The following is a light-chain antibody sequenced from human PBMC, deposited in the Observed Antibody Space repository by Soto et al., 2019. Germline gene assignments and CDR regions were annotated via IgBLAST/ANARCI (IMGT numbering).Light chain of an antibody. CDR1: QSVRSGN. CDR2: GTS. V-gene: IGKV3-20*01. Sequence: EVVLTQSPGTLSLSPGQRAILSCRASQSVRSGNLAWYQQKPGQAPRLLIYGTSNRATGIPDRFSGSGSGTDFTLTISRLEREDFAVYYCHQYGSSPKTFGQGTKVDIK. J-gene: IGKJ1*01. CDR3: HQYGSSPKT.